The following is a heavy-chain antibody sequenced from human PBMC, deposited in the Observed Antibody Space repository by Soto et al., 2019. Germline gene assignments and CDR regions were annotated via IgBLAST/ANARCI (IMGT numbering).Heavy chain of an antibody. CDR2: MSPKTANT. CDR3: TGGPPNWGFDS. V-gene: IGHV1-8*01. D-gene: IGHD7-27*01. J-gene: IGHJ5*01. CDR1: GYTFTSYD. Sequence: QVQLVQSGAEVKKPGASVKVSCKASGYTFTSYDINWVRQTAGQGLEWMGWMSPKTANTGYAQKFQGRVTMPRSTSISTAYMELSSLTSEDTAVYYCTGGPPNWGFDSWGQGTPVTVSS.